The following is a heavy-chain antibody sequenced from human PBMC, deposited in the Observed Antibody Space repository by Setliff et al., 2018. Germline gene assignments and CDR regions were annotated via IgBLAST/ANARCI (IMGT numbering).Heavy chain of an antibody. D-gene: IGHD1-26*01. Sequence: ASVKVSCKASGYSFTDYYMHWVRQVPGRGLEWMGWINPNSGGTNYAQKFQGRVTMTEDTSTDTAYMELSSLRSEDTAVYYCATTPQNSGSYEVTFDYWGQGTLVTVSS. V-gene: IGHV1-2*02. J-gene: IGHJ4*02. CDR2: INPNSGGT. CDR3: ATTPQNSGSYEVTFDY. CDR1: GYSFTDYY.